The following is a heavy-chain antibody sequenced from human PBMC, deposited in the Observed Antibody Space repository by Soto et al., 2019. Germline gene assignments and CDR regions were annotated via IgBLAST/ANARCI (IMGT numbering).Heavy chain of an antibody. V-gene: IGHV1-46*01. CDR1: GYSFSNYY. J-gene: IGHJ3*02. Sequence: ASVKVSCKASGYSFSNYYMHWVRQAPGQGLEWMGIINPNGGYTTYAQKFQGRVTMTRDTSASTVYMELSNLKSEDTAVYYCARGPITFGDLIVLTGALDIWGQGTMVTVSS. CDR2: INPNGGYT. D-gene: IGHD3-16*02. CDR3: ARGPITFGDLIVLTGALDI.